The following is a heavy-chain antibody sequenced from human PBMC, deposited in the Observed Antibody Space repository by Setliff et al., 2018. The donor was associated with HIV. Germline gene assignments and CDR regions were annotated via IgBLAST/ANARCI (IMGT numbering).Heavy chain of an antibody. CDR3: AQGSDPQLVTLFAY. Sequence: SLRLSCAASGFIFDDYAMHWVRQAPGKGLEWVSGINWNSGSRAYADSVKDRFIISRDNAKNSLYLQMNSLRTDDTASYYCAQGSDPQLVTLFAYWGQGTLVTVSS. CDR1: GFIFDDYA. D-gene: IGHD6-6*01. CDR2: INWNSGSR. J-gene: IGHJ4*02. V-gene: IGHV3-9*01.